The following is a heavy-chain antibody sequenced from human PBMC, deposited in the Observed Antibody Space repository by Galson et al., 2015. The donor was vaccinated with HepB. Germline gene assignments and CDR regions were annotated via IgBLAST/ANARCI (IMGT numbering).Heavy chain of an antibody. V-gene: IGHV3-30-3*01. Sequence: SLRLSCAASGFTFSSYAMHWVRQAPGTGLEWVAVISYDGSNKYYADSVKGRFTISRDNSKNTLYLQMNSLRAEDTAVYYCASALISGYYYGMDVWGQGTMVTVSS. J-gene: IGHJ6*02. D-gene: IGHD3-16*01. CDR2: ISYDGSNK. CDR1: GFTFSSYA. CDR3: ASALISGYYYGMDV.